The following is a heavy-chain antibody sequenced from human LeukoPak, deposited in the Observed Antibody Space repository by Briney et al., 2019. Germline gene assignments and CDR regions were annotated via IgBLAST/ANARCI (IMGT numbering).Heavy chain of an antibody. J-gene: IGHJ4*02. CDR2: IYPSDSDT. D-gene: IGHD3-10*01. V-gene: IGHV5-51*01. CDR1: GYSFTSYW. CDR3: ARRMVRGVITAPFDY. Sequence: GEPLKISCKGYGYSFTSYWIAWVRQMPGKGLECMGIIYPSDSDTRYSPSFQGQVTISADKSISTAYLQWSSLKASDTAMYYCARRMVRGVITAPFDYWGQGTLVTVSS.